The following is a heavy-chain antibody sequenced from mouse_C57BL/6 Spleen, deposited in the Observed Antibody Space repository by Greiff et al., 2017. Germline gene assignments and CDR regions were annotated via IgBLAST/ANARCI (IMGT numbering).Heavy chain of an antibody. V-gene: IGHV1-81*01. CDR1: GYTFTSYG. Sequence: QVHVKQSGAELARPGASVKLSCKASGYTFTSYGISWVKQRTGQGLEWIGEIYPRSGNTYYNEKFKGKATLTADKSSSTAYLELRSLTSEDTAVYFCAYCGYGDYWGQGTTLTVSS. J-gene: IGHJ2*01. CDR3: AYCGYGDY. CDR2: IYPRSGNT. D-gene: IGHD2-2*01.